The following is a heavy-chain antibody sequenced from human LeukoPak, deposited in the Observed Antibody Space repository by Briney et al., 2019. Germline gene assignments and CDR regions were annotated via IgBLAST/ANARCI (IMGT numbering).Heavy chain of an antibody. CDR1: GFMFDDYT. Sequence: GSPRLSCAASGFMFDDYTMHWVRQAPGKGLEWVSLINWDGGSRYYAASVKGRFTVSRDNSKNSLYLQMNSLRTEDTALYYCAKGDVDSPMNFYHWGQGTLVTVSS. J-gene: IGHJ4*02. CDR3: AKGDVDSPMNFYH. CDR2: INWDGGSR. V-gene: IGHV3-43*01. D-gene: IGHD5-18*01.